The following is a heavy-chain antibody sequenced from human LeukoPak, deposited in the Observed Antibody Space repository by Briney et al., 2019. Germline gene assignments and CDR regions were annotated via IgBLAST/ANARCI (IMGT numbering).Heavy chain of an antibody. V-gene: IGHV4-4*07. CDR1: DGSISGYY. D-gene: IGHD2-2*01. CDR2: IYTSGST. Sequence: SETLSLTCTVSDGSISGYYWSWIRQPAGKGLEWIGRIYTSGSTNYNPSLKSRVTMSVDTSKNQFSLKLSSVTAADTAVYYCAREAPDIVVVPAAIVGPPSYYHYMDVWGKGTTVTVSS. J-gene: IGHJ6*03. CDR3: AREAPDIVVVPAAIVGPPSYYHYMDV.